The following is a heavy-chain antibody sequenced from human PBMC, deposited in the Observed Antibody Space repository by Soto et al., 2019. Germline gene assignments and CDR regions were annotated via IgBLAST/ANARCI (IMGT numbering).Heavy chain of an antibody. CDR3: ARVIWSGHLTSDL. J-gene: IGHJ5*02. D-gene: IGHD3-3*01. V-gene: IGHV3-48*02. CDR1: GFTFSSNS. CDR2: ISSSSTI. Sequence: EVQVVEAGGDLVQPGGSLRLSCAASGFTFSSNSMNWVRQAPGKGLEWISYISSSSTIYADSVKGRFTISRDNAKNSLYLQMNSLRDEDTAVYYCARVIWSGHLTSDLWGQGTLVTVSS.